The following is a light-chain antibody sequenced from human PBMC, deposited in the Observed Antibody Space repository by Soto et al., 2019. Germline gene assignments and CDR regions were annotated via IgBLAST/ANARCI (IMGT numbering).Light chain of an antibody. J-gene: IGLJ1*01. CDR1: SSDVGGYNY. CDR2: EVT. V-gene: IGLV2-14*01. CDR3: RSYTRINTLV. Sequence: QSVLTQPASVSGSPGQSITISCTGTSSDVGGYNYVSWYQHHPGKAPKLMIYEVTNRPSGVSNRFSGSKSGNTASLTISGLQAEDEADYYCRSYTRINTLVFVNGTKV.